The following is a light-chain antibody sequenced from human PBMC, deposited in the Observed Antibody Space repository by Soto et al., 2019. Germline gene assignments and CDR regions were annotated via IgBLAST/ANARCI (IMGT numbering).Light chain of an antibody. J-gene: IGKJ2*01. Sequence: DIQMTQSPSTLSAFVGDRVRITCRASQSIGSWLAWYQQKPGKAPKLLIQKASSLESGVPSRFSGGGSGTEFTLTISSLQPDDFATYYFQQYNSYMFTFGQGTTLEIK. CDR2: KAS. CDR3: QQYNSYMFT. V-gene: IGKV1-5*03. CDR1: QSIGSW.